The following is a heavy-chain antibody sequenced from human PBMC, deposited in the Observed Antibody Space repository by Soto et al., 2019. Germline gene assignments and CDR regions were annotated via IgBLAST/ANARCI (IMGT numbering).Heavy chain of an antibody. CDR1: GGTFSSYA. J-gene: IGHJ3*02. V-gene: IGHV1-69*01. D-gene: IGHD2-15*01. CDR2: IIPIFGTA. CDR3: ARSENIVVVVAETDAFDI. Sequence: QVQLVQSGAEVKKPGSSVKVSCKASGGTFSSYAISWVRQAPGQGLEWMGGIIPIFGTANYAQKFQGRVTITADESTSTAYMELSSLRSEDTAVYYCARSENIVVVVAETDAFDIWGQGTMVTVSS.